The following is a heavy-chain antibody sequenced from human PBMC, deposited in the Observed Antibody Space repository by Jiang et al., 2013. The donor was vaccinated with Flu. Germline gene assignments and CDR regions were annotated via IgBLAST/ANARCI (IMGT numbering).Heavy chain of an antibody. D-gene: IGHD3-22*01. Sequence: SGAEVKKPGSSVKVSCKASGGTFSSYAISWVRQAPGQGLEWMGGIIPIFGTANYAQKFQGRVTITADESTSTAYMELSSLRSEDTAVYYCARGFSRYYYDSSGYLLTWGQGTLVTVSS. CDR2: IIPIFGTA. CDR3: ARGFSRYYYDSSGYLLT. CDR1: GGTFSSYA. J-gene: IGHJ5*02. V-gene: IGHV1-69*01.